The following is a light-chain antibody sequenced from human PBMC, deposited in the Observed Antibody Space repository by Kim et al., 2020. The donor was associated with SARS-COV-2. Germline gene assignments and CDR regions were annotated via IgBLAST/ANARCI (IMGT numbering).Light chain of an antibody. V-gene: IGLV2-14*03. CDR1: SSDVGAYNY. CDR3: LSYTISKASI. J-gene: IGLJ2*01. CDR2: DVY. Sequence: GQSITISCTGTSSDVGAYNYVSWFQQLPGRAPKLMIYDVYKRPSGVSNRFSGSKSGNTASLTISGLQAEDEAHYYCLSYTISKASIFGGGTQLTVL.